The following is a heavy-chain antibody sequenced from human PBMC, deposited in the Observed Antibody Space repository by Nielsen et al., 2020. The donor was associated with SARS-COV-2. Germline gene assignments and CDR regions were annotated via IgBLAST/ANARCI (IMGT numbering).Heavy chain of an antibody. CDR3: ARRVVVPAAMVFDP. J-gene: IGHJ5*02. CDR1: GGTFSSYA. Sequence: ASVKVSCKASGGTFSSYAISWVRQATGQGLEWMGWMNPNSGNTGYAQKFQGRVTMTRNTSISTAYMELSSLRSEDTAVYYCARRVVVPAAMVFDPWGQGTLVTVSS. V-gene: IGHV1-8*02. CDR2: MNPNSGNT. D-gene: IGHD2-2*01.